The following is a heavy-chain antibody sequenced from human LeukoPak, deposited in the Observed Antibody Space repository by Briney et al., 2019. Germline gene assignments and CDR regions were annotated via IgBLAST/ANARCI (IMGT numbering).Heavy chain of an antibody. V-gene: IGHV3-23*01. CDR1: GFTFSSYA. D-gene: IGHD6-19*01. CDR3: AKTPTRVVAVAGTPGTWYFDL. Sequence: PGGSLRLSCAASGFTFSSYAMSWVRQAPGKGLEWVSAISGSGGSTYYADSVKGRFTISRDNSKNTLYLQMNSLRAEDTAVYYCAKTPTRVVAVAGTPGTWYFDLWGRGTLVTVSS. CDR2: ISGSGGST. J-gene: IGHJ2*01.